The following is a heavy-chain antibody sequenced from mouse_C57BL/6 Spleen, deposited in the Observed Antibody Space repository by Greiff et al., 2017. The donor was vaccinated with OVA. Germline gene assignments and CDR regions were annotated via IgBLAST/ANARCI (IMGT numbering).Heavy chain of an antibody. J-gene: IGHJ4*01. CDR3: TRFDYDAMDD. V-gene: IGHV1-15*01. CDR1: GYTFTAYE. Sequence: VQLQQSGAELVRPGASVTLSCKASGYTFTAYEMHWVKQTPVHGLEWIGAIDPETGGTAYNQKFKGKAILTADKSSSTAYMELRSLTSEDSAVYYCTRFDYDAMDDWGQGTSVTVSS. CDR2: IDPETGGT.